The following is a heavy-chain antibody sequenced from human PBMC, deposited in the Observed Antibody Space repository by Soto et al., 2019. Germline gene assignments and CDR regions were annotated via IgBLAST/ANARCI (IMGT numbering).Heavy chain of an antibody. D-gene: IGHD1-26*01. CDR1: GGSISSYY. J-gene: IGHJ6*02. CDR3: ARDQLASSVSGYYGMDV. CDR2: IYYSGST. V-gene: IGHV4-59*01. Sequence: KTSETLSLTCTVSGGSISSYYWSWIRQPPGKGLEWIGYIYYSGSTNYNPSLKSRVTISVDTSKNQFSLKLSSVTAADTAVYYCARDQLASSVSGYYGMDVWGQGTTVTVSS.